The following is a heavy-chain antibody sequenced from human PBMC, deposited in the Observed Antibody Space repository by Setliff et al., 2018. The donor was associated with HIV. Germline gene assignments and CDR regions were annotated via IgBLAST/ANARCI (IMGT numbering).Heavy chain of an antibody. J-gene: IGHJ4*01. CDR1: GDSVSSASYY. CDR3: ARDRLTYYFDY. CDR2: FYTSGST. Sequence: KASETLSLTCNVSGDSVSSASYYWSWIRQPAGKGLEWIGRFYTSGSTNYNPSLKSRVTMSVDTSKNQFSLNLSSVTAADTAVYYCARDRLTYYFDYWG. V-gene: IGHV4-61*02. D-gene: IGHD3-22*01.